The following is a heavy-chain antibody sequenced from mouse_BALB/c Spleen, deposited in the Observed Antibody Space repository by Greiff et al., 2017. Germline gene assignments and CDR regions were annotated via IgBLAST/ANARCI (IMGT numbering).Heavy chain of an antibody. CDR1: GFSLTGYG. J-gene: IGHJ4*01. D-gene: IGHD2-4*01. Sequence: VMLVESGPGLVAPSQSLSITCTVSGFSLTGYGVNWVRQPPGKGLEWLGMIWGDGSTDYNSALKSRLSISKDNSKSQVFLKMNSLQTDDTARYYCARDSPIYYDYDHYAMDYWGQGTSVTVSS. V-gene: IGHV2-6-7*01. CDR2: IWGDGST. CDR3: ARDSPIYYDYDHYAMDY.